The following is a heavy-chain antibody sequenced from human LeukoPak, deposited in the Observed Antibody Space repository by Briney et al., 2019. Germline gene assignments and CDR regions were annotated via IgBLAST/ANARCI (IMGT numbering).Heavy chain of an antibody. J-gene: IGHJ4*02. CDR2: IYTSGST. D-gene: IGHD3-22*01. V-gene: IGHV4-61*02. CDR3: ARGPSPDYYDSSGYYYFDY. Sequence: PSQTLSLTCTVSGGSISSGSYYWSWIRQPAGKGLEWIGRIYTSGSTNYTPSLKRRVNISVDTSKNQSSLKLSSVTAADTAVYYCARGPSPDYYDSSGYYYFDYWGQGTLVTVSS. CDR1: GGSISSGSYY.